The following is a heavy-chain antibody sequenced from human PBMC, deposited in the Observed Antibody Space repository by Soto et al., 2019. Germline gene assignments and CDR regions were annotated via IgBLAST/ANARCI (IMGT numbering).Heavy chain of an antibody. CDR3: ARENYGGNSAGDWFDP. V-gene: IGHV1-69*12. CDR2: IIPIFGTA. CDR1: GGTFSSYA. J-gene: IGHJ5*02. D-gene: IGHD4-17*01. Sequence: QVQLVQSGAEVKKPGSSVKVSCKASGGTFSSYAISWVRQAPGQGLEWMGGIIPIFGTANYAQKFQGRVTITADESTSTAYMELSSLRSEDTAVDYCARENYGGNSAGDWFDPWGQGTLVTVSS.